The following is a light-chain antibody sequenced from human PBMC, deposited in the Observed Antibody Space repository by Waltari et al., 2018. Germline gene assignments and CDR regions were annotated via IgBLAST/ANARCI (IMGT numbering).Light chain of an antibody. J-gene: IGKJ4*01. CDR3: QQYYSYPRA. Sequence: AIRLTQSPSSLSASPGARVTITCRASQGIRSYLAWYQQKPGKAPKLLIYAASTLQSGVPSRFSGSGSGTDFTLTISCLQSEDFATYYCQQYYSYPRAFGGGTKVEIK. CDR1: QGIRSY. CDR2: AAS. V-gene: IGKV1-8*01.